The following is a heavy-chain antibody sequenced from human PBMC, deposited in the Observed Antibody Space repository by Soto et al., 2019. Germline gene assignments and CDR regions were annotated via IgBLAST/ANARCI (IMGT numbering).Heavy chain of an antibody. CDR2: IIPVFGLV. J-gene: IGHJ6*02. CDR1: GGTPSNSA. Sequence: QVHLLLQSGAEVKKPGSSVKVSCKASGGTPSNSAISWVRQAPGQGLEWMGGIIPVFGLVKYAQNFQGRVTITADESTNTAYMELSSLRPEDTAVYYXXXXXXXXFGSRAYYGMDVWGQGTTVT. V-gene: IGHV1-69*01. D-gene: IGHD3-16*01. CDR3: XXXXXXXFGSRAYYGMDV.